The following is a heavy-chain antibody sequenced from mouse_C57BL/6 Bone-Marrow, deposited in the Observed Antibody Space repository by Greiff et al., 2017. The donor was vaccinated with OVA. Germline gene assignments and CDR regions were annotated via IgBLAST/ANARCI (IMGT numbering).Heavy chain of an antibody. CDR3: ARRGTTVVADY. Sequence: QVQLQQSGAELVMPGASVKLSCKASGYTFTSYWMHWVKQRPGQGLEWIGEIDPSDSYTNYNQKFKGKSTLTVDKSSSTAYMQLSSLTSEDSAVYYCARRGTTVVADYWGQGTTLTVSS. CDR1: GYTFTSYW. D-gene: IGHD1-1*01. V-gene: IGHV1-69*01. CDR2: IDPSDSYT. J-gene: IGHJ2*01.